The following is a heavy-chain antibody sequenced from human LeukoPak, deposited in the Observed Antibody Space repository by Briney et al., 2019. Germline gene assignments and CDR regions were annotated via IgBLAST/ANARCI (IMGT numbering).Heavy chain of an antibody. D-gene: IGHD4-17*01. J-gene: IGHJ3*02. CDR3: TRDRPRYDYGDYRDTFDI. CDR1: GFTFGDYA. Sequence: GGSLRLSCSASGFTFGDYAMNWFRQAPGKGLEWVGFIRSKAYGGTTEYAASVKGRFTISRDDSKSIAYLQMNSLKIEDTGLYYCTRDRPRYDYGDYRDTFDIWGQGAMVTVS. CDR2: IRSKAYGGTT. V-gene: IGHV3-49*03.